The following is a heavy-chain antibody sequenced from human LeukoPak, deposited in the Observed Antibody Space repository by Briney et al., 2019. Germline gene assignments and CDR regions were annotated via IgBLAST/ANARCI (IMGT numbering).Heavy chain of an antibody. J-gene: IGHJ5*02. CDR2: IYHSGST. D-gene: IGHD6-13*01. CDR3: ARGGDLAAAGRYNWFDP. V-gene: IGHV4-30-2*01. CDR1: GDSISSDGYS. Sequence: SETLSLTCAVSGDSISSDGYSWSWIRQPPGKGLEWLVYIYHSGSTYYNPSLKSRVTISVDRSKNQSSLKLSSVTAADTAVYYCARGGDLAAAGRYNWFDPWGQGTLVTVSS.